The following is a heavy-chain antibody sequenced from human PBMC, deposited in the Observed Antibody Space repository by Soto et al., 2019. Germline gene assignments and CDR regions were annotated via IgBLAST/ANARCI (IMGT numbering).Heavy chain of an antibody. V-gene: IGHV4-61*05. J-gene: IGHJ4*02. CDR1: GDSISLNTDY. CDR3: ARQRNSGYDPAYFDY. Sequence: SETLSLTCTVSGDSISLNTDYWGWVRQPPGKGLEWIGYIYYSGSTNYNPSLKSRVTISVDTSKNQFSLKLSSVTAADTAVYYWARQRNSGYDPAYFDYWGQGTLVTVSS. D-gene: IGHD5-12*01. CDR2: IYYSGST.